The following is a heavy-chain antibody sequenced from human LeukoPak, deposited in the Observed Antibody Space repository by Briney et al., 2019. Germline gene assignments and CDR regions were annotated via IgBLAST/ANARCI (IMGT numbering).Heavy chain of an antibody. V-gene: IGHV1-2*02. CDR2: INPNSGGT. J-gene: IGHJ4*02. CDR1: GYTFTGYY. Sequence: GASGKVSCKASGYTFTGYYMHWVRQAPGQGLEWMGWINPNSGGTNYAQKFQGRVTMTRDTSISTAYMELSRLRSDDTALYYCARTVAAAGNDYWGQGTLVTVSS. CDR3: ARTVAAAGNDY. D-gene: IGHD6-13*01.